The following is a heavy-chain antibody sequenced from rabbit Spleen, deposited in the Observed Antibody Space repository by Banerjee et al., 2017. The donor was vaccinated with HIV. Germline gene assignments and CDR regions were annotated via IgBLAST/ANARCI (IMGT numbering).Heavy chain of an antibody. J-gene: IGHJ4*01. CDR1: GFSFSSYYY. D-gene: IGHD5-1*01. CDR2: IYTGSSGGT. Sequence: QSLEESGGDLVKPGASLTLTCTASGFSFSSYYYMCWVRQAPGKGLEWIGCIYTGSSGGTYYASWAKGRFTISKTSSSTVTLQMTSLTAADTATYFCARSRIGSWNSPSKLWGPGTLVTVS. CDR3: ARSRIGSWNSPSKL. V-gene: IGHV1S40*01.